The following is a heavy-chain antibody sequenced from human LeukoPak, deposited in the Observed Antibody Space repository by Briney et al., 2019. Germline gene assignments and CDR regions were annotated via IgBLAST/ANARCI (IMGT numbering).Heavy chain of an antibody. Sequence: SETLSLTCTVSGGSISSYYWSWIRQPPGKGLEWIGFIYYSGSTNYNPSLKSRVTISVDTSKNHFSLKLSSVTAADTAVYYCARGDSGSYYDSSGSISYYFDFRGQGTLVTVSS. V-gene: IGHV4-59*01. CDR3: ARGDSGSYYDSSGSISYYFDF. CDR1: GGSISSYY. CDR2: IYYSGST. J-gene: IGHJ4*02. D-gene: IGHD3-22*01.